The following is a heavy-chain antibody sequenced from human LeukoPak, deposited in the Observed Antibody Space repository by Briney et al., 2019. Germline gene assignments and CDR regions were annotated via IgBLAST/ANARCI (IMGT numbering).Heavy chain of an antibody. CDR1: GGSTSSGNYY. D-gene: IGHD3-16*01. Sequence: PSETLSLTCTISGGSTSSGNYYWSWIRQPPGKGLEWIGYIYYSGSTNYNPSLKSRVTISVDTSKNQFSLKLSSVTAADTAVYYCARGTFVDLYGMDVWGQGTTVTVSS. CDR3: ARGTFVDLYGMDV. V-gene: IGHV4-61*01. CDR2: IYYSGST. J-gene: IGHJ6*02.